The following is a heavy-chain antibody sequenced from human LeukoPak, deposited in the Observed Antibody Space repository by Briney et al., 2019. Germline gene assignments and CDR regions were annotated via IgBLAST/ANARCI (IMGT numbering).Heavy chain of an antibody. V-gene: IGHV1-46*01. D-gene: IGHD3-3*01. CDR3: ARDSTGITIFGVERNNRFDP. CDR2: IIPIFGTA. Sequence: GASVKVSCKASGYTFTGYYMHWVRQAPGQGLEWMGGIIPIFGTANYAQKFQGRVTMTRDMSTSTVYMELSSLRSEDTAVYYCARDSTGITIFGVERNNRFDPWGQGTLVTVSS. CDR1: GYTFTGYY. J-gene: IGHJ5*02.